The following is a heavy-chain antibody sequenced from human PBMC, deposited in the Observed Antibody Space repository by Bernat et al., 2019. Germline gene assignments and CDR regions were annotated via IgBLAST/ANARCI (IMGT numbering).Heavy chain of an antibody. D-gene: IGHD3-22*01. Sequence: EVQLVESGGGLVKPGGSLRLSCSASGFTFSSYSMNWVRQAPGKGLEWVSSISSSSSYIYYADSVKGRFTISRDNAKNSLYLEMNSLRAEDTAVYYCARGSHRYYYDSSGYQFDYWGQGTLVTVSS. J-gene: IGHJ4*02. CDR3: ARGSHRYYYDSSGYQFDY. CDR1: GFTFSSYS. CDR2: ISSSSSYI. V-gene: IGHV3-21*01.